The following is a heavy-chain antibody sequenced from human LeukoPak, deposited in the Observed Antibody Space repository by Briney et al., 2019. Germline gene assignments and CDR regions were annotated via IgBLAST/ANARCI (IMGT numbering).Heavy chain of an antibody. CDR1: GFTFSSYA. D-gene: IGHD6-6*01. V-gene: IGHV3-30-3*01. CDR3: ARARVYSGSSSYWFDP. CDR2: ISYDGSNK. Sequence: GGSLRLSCAASGFTFSSYATHWVRQAPGKGLEWVAVISYDGSNKYYADSVKGRFTISRDNSKNTLYLQMNSLRAEDTAVYYCARARVYSGSSSYWFDPWGQGTLVTVSS. J-gene: IGHJ5*02.